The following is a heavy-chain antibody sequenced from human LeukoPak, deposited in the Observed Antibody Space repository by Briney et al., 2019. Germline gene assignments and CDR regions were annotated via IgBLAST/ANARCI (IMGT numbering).Heavy chain of an antibody. CDR3: AKLKDVDLGWGIDI. Sequence: GGSLRLSCATSGFAFSSYAMTWVRQAPGKGLEWVSDISSSGGSTYYADSVKGRFTISRDNSKNTLYVQMNSLRAEDTAIYYCAKLKDVDLGWGIDIWGQGTTVTVS. V-gene: IGHV3-23*01. D-gene: IGHD2-15*01. J-gene: IGHJ6*02. CDR1: GFAFSSYA. CDR2: ISSSGGST.